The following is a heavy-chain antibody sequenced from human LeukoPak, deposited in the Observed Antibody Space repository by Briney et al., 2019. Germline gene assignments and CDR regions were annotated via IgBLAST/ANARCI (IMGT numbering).Heavy chain of an antibody. CDR1: GYTFTNYD. Sequence: GASVKVSCKASGYTFTNYDINWVRQAPGQGLEWMGWMNPNSGNTGYAQKFQGRVTMTRNTSISTAYMELSSLRSEDTAVYYCARGGYDFWSGYYYDYWGQGTLVTVSS. J-gene: IGHJ4*02. CDR3: ARGGYDFWSGYYYDY. V-gene: IGHV1-8*01. D-gene: IGHD3-3*01. CDR2: MNPNSGNT.